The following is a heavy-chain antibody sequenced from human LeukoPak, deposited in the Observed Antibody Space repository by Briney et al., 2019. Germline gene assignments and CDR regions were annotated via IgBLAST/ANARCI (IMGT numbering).Heavy chain of an antibody. V-gene: IGHV1-18*01. CDR2: ISAYNGNT. Sequence: ASVKVSCKASGGTFSSYAISWVRQAPGQGLEWMGWISAYNGNTNYAQKLQGRVTMTTDTSTSTAYMELRSLRSDDTAVYYCARDRFLFLEPSSGSALDYWGQGTLVTVSS. CDR3: ARDRFLFLEPSSGSALDY. D-gene: IGHD6-19*01. J-gene: IGHJ4*02. CDR1: GGTFSSYA.